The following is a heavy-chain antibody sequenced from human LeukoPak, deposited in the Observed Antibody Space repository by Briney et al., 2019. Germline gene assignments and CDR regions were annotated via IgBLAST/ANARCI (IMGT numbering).Heavy chain of an antibody. CDR1: GFTFSSYE. Sequence: GGSLRLSCAGSGFTFSSYEINWVRQPPGKGLEWISYISGSGSTVYYTDSVKGRFTVSRDNGKNSLYLQMNSLRVEDTGVYYCAREGTREGGRGGHSDYWGQGALVNVSS. J-gene: IGHJ4*02. V-gene: IGHV3-48*03. CDR3: AREGTREGGRGGHSDY. D-gene: IGHD2-15*01. CDR2: ISGSGSTV.